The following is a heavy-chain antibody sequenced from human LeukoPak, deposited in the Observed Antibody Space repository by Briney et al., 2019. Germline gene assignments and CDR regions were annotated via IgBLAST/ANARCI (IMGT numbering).Heavy chain of an antibody. CDR2: ISSSSSTI. Sequence: GSLRLSCAASGFTFSSYSMNWVRQAPGKGLEWVSYISSSSSTIYYADSVKGRFTISRDNAKNSLYLQMNSLRDEDTAVYYCARDEGYSGYVDAFDIWGQGTMVTVSS. CDR3: ARDEGYSGYVDAFDI. J-gene: IGHJ3*02. V-gene: IGHV3-48*02. D-gene: IGHD5-12*01. CDR1: GFTFSSYS.